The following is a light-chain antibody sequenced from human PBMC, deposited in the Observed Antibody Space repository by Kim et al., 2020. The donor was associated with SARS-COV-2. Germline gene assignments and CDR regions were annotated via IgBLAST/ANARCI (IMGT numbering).Light chain of an antibody. J-gene: IGLJ3*02. Sequence: SYELTQPPSVSVAPGKAARITCGGNNIGSKSVHWCQQKPGQAPVLVIYSDSDRPSGIPERFSGSNSANTATLTISRVEAGDEADYYCQVWDSDSDHWVLVRGNQLTFL. CDR3: QVWDSDSDHWV. CDR1: NIGSKS. CDR2: SDS. V-gene: IGLV3-21*04.